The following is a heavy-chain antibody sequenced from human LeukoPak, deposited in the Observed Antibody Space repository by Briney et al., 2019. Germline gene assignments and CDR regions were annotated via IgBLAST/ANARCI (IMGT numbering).Heavy chain of an antibody. J-gene: IGHJ5*02. Sequence: SQTLSLTCTVSGGSISSGSYYWSWIRQPAGKGLEWIGRIYTSGSTNYNPSLKSRVTISVDPSKNQFSLKLSSVTAADTAVYYCARGLNHGYSYGSNWFDPWGQGTLVTVSS. CDR2: IYTSGST. V-gene: IGHV4-61*02. CDR1: GGSISSGSYY. CDR3: ARGLNHGYSYGSNWFDP. D-gene: IGHD5-18*01.